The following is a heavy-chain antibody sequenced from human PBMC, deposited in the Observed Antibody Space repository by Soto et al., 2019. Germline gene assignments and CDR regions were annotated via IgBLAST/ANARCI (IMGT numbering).Heavy chain of an antibody. CDR2: IYYSGST. CDR1: GESITNYY. CDR3: ARGKIIGP. Sequence: SETLSLTCTVFGESITNYYGGWIRQPPGKGLEFIGYIYYSGSTNYNPSLKSRVTISVDTSKNQFSLKLRSVTAADTAVYYCARGKIIGPWGQGTLVTSPQ. V-gene: IGHV4-59*01. D-gene: IGHD3-3*01. J-gene: IGHJ5*02.